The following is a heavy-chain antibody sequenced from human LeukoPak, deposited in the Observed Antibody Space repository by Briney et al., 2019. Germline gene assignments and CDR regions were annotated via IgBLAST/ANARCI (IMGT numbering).Heavy chain of an antibody. J-gene: IGHJ4*02. V-gene: IGHV3-48*01. CDR3: GRGGITAAKDY. D-gene: IGHD3-10*01. CDR2: ISETSSFM. Sequence: GGSLRLSCAASGFTFSSYSMNWVRQAPGKGLEWISYISETSSFMYYADSVKGRFTISRDNAKNSLYLQMSSLRAEDTAVYYCGRGGITAAKDYWGQGTLVTVSS. CDR1: GFTFSSYS.